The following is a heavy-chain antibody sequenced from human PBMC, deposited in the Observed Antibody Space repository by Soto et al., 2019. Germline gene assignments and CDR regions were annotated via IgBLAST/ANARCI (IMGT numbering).Heavy chain of an antibody. CDR3: AREGEYDILPGYYIIHYYSGMDV. CDR2: ISAYNGNT. D-gene: IGHD3-9*01. CDR1: GYTFTSYG. V-gene: IGHV1-18*01. Sequence: QVQLVQSGAEVKKPGASVKVSCKASGYTFTSYGISWVRQAPGQGLEWMGWISAYNGNTNYAQKLQGRVTVTTDTSTSTAYMELRSLRSDDTAVYYWAREGEYDILPGYYIIHYYSGMDVWGQGTTVTVSS. J-gene: IGHJ6*02.